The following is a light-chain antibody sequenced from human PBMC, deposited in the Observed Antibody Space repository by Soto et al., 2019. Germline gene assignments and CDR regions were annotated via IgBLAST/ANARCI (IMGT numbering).Light chain of an antibody. CDR3: CSYARSSTYV. Sequence: QSVLTQAASVSGSPGPSITISCTGTSSDVGSYNLGSWYQQHPGKAPKLMFYEVSKRPSGLSNRFSASKSGNTASLTISGLQAEDEDDYYCCSYARSSTYVYGTGNKVTV. CDR1: SSDVGSYNL. CDR2: EVS. V-gene: IGLV2-23*02. J-gene: IGLJ1*01.